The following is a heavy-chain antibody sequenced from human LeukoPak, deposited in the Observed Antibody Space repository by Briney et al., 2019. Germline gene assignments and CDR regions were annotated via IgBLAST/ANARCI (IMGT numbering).Heavy chain of an antibody. Sequence: GASVKVSCKASGYTFTSQGISWVRQAPGQGFESMGWISAYNDKTEYAEKFQGRVTMSTDTSTSTAYLELTSLTSDDTAVYFCARGLGAFDYWGQGTLVTVSS. V-gene: IGHV1-18*01. D-gene: IGHD3-10*01. CDR3: ARGLGAFDY. CDR1: GYTFTSQG. J-gene: IGHJ4*02. CDR2: ISAYNDKT.